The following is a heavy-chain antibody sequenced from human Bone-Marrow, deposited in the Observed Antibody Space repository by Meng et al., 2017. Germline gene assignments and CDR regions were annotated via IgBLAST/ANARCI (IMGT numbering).Heavy chain of an antibody. CDR3: ASAPINYDQLTGYYSGAFDI. CDR1: GASMRSYY. J-gene: IGHJ3*02. V-gene: IGHV4-59*01. Sequence: SETLSLTCTVSGASMRSYYWSWIRQAPGKGPEWIGEISYSGSTNYNPSLNSRVTISMDTSKMQFSLKLSSVAAADTAVYYCASAPINYDQLTGYYSGAFDIWGPGTMVTVSS. D-gene: IGHD3-9*01. CDR2: ISYSGST.